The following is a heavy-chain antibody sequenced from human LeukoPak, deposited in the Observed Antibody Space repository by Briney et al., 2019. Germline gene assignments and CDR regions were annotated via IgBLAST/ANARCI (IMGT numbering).Heavy chain of an antibody. CDR3: ARENDFWSRYPSDY. Sequence: GGSLTLSCAASGFTFSSYSMHWVRQAPGKGLEWVSSIMSSSSYIHYADSVKGRFTISRDNAKNSLYLQMNSLRAEDTAVYYCARENDFWSRYPSDYWGQGTQVTVSS. V-gene: IGHV3-21*01. D-gene: IGHD3-3*01. CDR2: IMSSSSYI. J-gene: IGHJ4*02. CDR1: GFTFSSYS.